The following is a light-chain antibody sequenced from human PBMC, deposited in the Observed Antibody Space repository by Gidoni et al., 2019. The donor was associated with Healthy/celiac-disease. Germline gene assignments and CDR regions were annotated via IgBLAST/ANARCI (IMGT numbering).Light chain of an antibody. CDR2: GES. CDR3: QQYGSSPPT. CDR1: QSVSSSY. J-gene: IGKJ2*01. V-gene: IGKV3-20*01. Sequence: IELTPSPGTLSLSPGERATLSCRASQSVSSSYLAWYQQKPGQAPRLLIYGESSRATGIPDRFSGSGSGTDFTLTISRLEPEDFAVYYCQQYGSSPPTFXXXTKLEIK.